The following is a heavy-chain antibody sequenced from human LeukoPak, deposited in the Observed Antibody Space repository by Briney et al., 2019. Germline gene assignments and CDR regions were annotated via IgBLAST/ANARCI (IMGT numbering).Heavy chain of an antibody. CDR1: GFTFSNYW. V-gene: IGHV3-74*01. J-gene: IGHJ3*02. D-gene: IGHD6-13*01. CDR3: ARVSPGAGSSWNWEGGSAFDI. CDR2: INTDGSST. Sequence: GGSLRLSCAASGFTFSNYWMHWVRQAPGKGLVWVSRINTDGSSTSYADSVKGRFTISRDNAKNALYLQMNSLRAEDTAVYYCARVSPGAGSSWNWEGGSAFDIWGQGTMVTVSS.